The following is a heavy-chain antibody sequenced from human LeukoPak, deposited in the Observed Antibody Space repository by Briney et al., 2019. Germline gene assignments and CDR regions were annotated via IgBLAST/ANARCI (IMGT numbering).Heavy chain of an antibody. CDR3: AREKNGDLPNLYYFDY. V-gene: IGHV4-61*08. CDR1: GGSISSGGYY. CDR2: IYYSGST. J-gene: IGHJ4*02. Sequence: PSETLSLTCTVSGGSISSGGYYWSWIRQHPGQGLEWIGYIYYSGSTNYNPSLKSRVTISVDTSKNQFSLKLSSVTAADTAVYYCAREKNGDLPNLYYFDYWGQGTLVTVSS. D-gene: IGHD4-17*01.